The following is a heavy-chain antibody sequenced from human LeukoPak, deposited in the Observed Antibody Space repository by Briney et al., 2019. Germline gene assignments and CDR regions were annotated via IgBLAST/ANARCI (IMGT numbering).Heavy chain of an antibody. CDR2: INPNSGGT. Sequence: ASVKVSCKASGYTFTGYYMHWVRQAPGQGLEWMGWINPNSGGTNYAQKFQGRVTMTRDTSISTAYMELSRLRSDDTAVYYCARDLRFDYYDSSGYGDYWGQGTLVTVSS. J-gene: IGHJ4*02. CDR1: GYTFTGYY. V-gene: IGHV1-2*02. D-gene: IGHD3-22*01. CDR3: ARDLRFDYYDSSGYGDY.